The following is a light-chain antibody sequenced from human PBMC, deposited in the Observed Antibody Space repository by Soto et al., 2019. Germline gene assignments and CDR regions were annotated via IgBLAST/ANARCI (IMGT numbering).Light chain of an antibody. Sequence: EILMTQSPVTLSVSPGESATLSCRASNSVSSKLAWYQQKPGQTPSILIYDASTGDTDIPARFSGSGSGTEFTLPIDSLRSDDFGVYYCQQYHYSPPIFGQGTRLEIK. CDR2: DAS. CDR3: QQYHYSPPI. CDR1: NSVSSK. V-gene: IGKV3-15*01. J-gene: IGKJ5*01.